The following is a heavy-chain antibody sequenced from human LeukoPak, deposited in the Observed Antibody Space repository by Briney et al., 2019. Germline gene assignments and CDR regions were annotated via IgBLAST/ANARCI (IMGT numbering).Heavy chain of an antibody. CDR2: IIPVFATT. D-gene: IGHD3-3*01. Sequence: SVKVSCKASGGTFSSYAISWVRQAPGQGLKWMGGIIPVFATTNYAQKFQGRVTISADESTNTAYMDLSSLRSEDTAIYYCAGGGSSSFADFDYWGQGTLVAVSS. CDR3: AGGGSSSFADFDY. CDR1: GGTFSSYA. J-gene: IGHJ4*02. V-gene: IGHV1-69*13.